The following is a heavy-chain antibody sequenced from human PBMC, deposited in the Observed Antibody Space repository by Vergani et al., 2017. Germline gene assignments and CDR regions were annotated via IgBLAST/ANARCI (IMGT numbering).Heavy chain of an antibody. CDR1: GDSISGYY. D-gene: IGHD5-24*01. J-gene: IGHJ4*02. CDR2: ISYSGSS. CDR3: ARGGDGYFDY. Sequence: QVQLQESGPGLVKPPGTLSLTCAVSGDSISGYYWSWIRQPPGKGLEWIGYISYSGSSNYNPSLKSRVTISVDTSRNRFSLKLSSVTAADTAVYYCARGGDGYFDYWGQGTLVTVSS. V-gene: IGHV4-59*01.